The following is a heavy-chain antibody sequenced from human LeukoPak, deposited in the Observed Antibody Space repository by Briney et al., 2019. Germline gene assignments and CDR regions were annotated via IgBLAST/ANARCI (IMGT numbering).Heavy chain of an antibody. CDR3: ARGNGNFDY. D-gene: IGHD1-1*01. J-gene: IGHJ4*02. V-gene: IGHV4-59*01. CDR2: IYYRGST. CDR1: GGSISSYY. Sequence: PSETLSLTCTVSGGSISSYYWSWIRQPPGKGLEYIGFIYYRGSTNYNPSLKSRVIISVDTSKNQFSLRLTSVTAADTAVYYCARGNGNFDYWGQGTLVTVSS.